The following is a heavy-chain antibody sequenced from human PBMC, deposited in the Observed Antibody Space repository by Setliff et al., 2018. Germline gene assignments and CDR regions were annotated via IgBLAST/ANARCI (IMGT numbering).Heavy chain of an antibody. V-gene: IGHV4-59*01. CDR3: ANGWRNFDS. CDR1: GTSINSY. J-gene: IGHJ4*01. CDR2: VYSNGNK. D-gene: IGHD6-19*01. Sequence: SETLSLTCTVSGTSINSYWTWMRQSPGKGLEWIGFVYSNGNKDFNPSLKIRVAFSVDTSQNHVSLKLSSVTPADTAVYFCANGWRNFDSWGPGILVTVSS.